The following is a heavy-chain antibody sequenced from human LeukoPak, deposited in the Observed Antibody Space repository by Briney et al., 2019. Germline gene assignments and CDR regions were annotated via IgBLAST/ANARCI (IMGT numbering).Heavy chain of an antibody. J-gene: IGHJ3*02. Sequence: GGSLGLSCAASGFTFRSYSMNWVRQAPGKGLEGVSYISSNSSTIHYADSVKGRFTISRDNAKNSLYLQMNSLRAEDTAVYYCAAIRLWFGPGAFDIWGQGTMVTVSS. CDR2: ISSNSSTI. V-gene: IGHV3-48*01. CDR1: GFTFRSYS. D-gene: IGHD3-10*01. CDR3: AAIRLWFGPGAFDI.